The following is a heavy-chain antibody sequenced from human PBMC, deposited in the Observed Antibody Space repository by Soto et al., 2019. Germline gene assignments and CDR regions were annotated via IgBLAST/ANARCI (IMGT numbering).Heavy chain of an antibody. D-gene: IGHD3-3*01. CDR2: ISYDGRKK. J-gene: IGHJ3*02. CDR3: VRQYSVFGVAYPDI. V-gene: IGHV3-30*03. CDR1: RFSFSSYG. Sequence: GGSLRLSCSASRFSFSSYGMHWVRQAPGKGLEWVAVISYDGRKKYYADSMKGRFTISRDDPKNTLYLQMNSLRVEDTAVYYCVRQYSVFGVAYPDIWGQGTKVTVSS.